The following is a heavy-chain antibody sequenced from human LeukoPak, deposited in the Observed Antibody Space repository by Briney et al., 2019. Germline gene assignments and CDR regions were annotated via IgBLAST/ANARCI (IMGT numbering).Heavy chain of an antibody. V-gene: IGHV3-7*01. J-gene: IGHJ4*02. CDR2: IKPDGSNE. D-gene: IGHD1-1*01. Sequence: GGSLRLCCGASGFMFSNNWMSWVRQAPGKGLEWMANIKPDGSNEYYADSVKGRFTISRDNAKNSLYLHMNSLRVEDTAIYYCVININWSFGSWGQGDVVIVSS. CDR1: GFMFSNNW. CDR3: VININWSFGS.